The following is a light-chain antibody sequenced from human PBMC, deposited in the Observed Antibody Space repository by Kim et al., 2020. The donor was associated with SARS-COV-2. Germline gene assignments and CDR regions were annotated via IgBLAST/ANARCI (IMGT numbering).Light chain of an antibody. V-gene: IGLV4-69*01. CDR1: SGHSSYD. Sequence: ASGKLTCTLSSGHSSYDIAWHQQQPEKGPRYLMKLNSDGSHTKGDGIPDRFSGSSSGAERYRTISSLQSEDEADYYCQTWGTGTWVFGGGTQLTVL. CDR3: QTWGTGTWV. J-gene: IGLJ3*02. CDR2: LNSDGSH.